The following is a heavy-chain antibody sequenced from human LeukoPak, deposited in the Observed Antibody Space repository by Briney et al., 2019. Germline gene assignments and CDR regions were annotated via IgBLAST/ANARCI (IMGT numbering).Heavy chain of an antibody. CDR3: ARAGYSSGWSTSFDY. Sequence: SETLSLTCTVSGYSISNGYYWGWIRQPPGKGLEWIGSMYHSGSTYYNPSLKSRVTISVDTSKNQFSLKLSSVTAADTAVYYCARAGYSSGWSTSFDYWGQGTLVTVSS. CDR2: MYHSGST. J-gene: IGHJ4*02. V-gene: IGHV4-38-2*02. CDR1: GYSISNGYY. D-gene: IGHD6-19*01.